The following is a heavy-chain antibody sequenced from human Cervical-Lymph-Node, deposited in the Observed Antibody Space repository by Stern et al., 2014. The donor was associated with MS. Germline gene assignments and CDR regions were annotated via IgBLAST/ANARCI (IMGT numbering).Heavy chain of an antibody. D-gene: IGHD2-2*01. Sequence: VHLVESGGGVVQPGRSLRLSCAASGFTFSSYGMHWVRQAPGKGLEWVAVIWYDGSNKYYADSVKGRFTISRDNSKNTLYLQMNSLRAEDTAVYYCARSLGYCSSTSCYQGYYYGMDVWGQGTTVTVSS. CDR3: ARSLGYCSSTSCYQGYYYGMDV. CDR1: GFTFSSYG. CDR2: IWYDGSNK. J-gene: IGHJ6*02. V-gene: IGHV3-33*01.